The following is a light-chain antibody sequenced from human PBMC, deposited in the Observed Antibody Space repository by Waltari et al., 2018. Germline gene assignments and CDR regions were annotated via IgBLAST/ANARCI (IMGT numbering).Light chain of an antibody. CDR1: HSVSNIT. V-gene: IGKV3-20*01. Sequence: VVLTQSPDTLSLSPGERATPLCRASHSVSNITLIWLQQKPGQAPRLVIYGTSNRATGFPDRFSGSGSGTDFTLTISRLEPEDFAMYYCQQYDGSFLTFGGGTKVEL. CDR3: QQYDGSFLT. J-gene: IGKJ4*01. CDR2: GTS.